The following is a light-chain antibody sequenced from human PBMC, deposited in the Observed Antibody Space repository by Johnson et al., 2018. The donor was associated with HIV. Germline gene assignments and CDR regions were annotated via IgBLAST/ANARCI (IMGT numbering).Light chain of an antibody. V-gene: IGLV1-51*02. Sequence: QSVLTQPPSVSAAPGQKVTISCSGSSSNIGNNYVSWYRQLPGTAPKVLIYEDNKRPSGIPDRFSCSKSGTSATLGVTGLPTGDEADFYCGIWDSSLSGYFFGTGTKFTVL. CDR2: EDN. CDR3: GIWDSSLSGYF. J-gene: IGLJ1*01. CDR1: SSNIGNNY.